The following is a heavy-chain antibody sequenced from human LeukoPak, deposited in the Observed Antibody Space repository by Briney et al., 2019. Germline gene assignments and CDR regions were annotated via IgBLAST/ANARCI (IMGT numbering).Heavy chain of an antibody. Sequence: GGSLRLSCAASGFTFSSYSMNWVRQAPGKGLEWVSYISSSSTIYYADSVKGRITISRDNSMNTLYLQMNSLRAEDTAVYYCAKVRWGSDNALDSWGQGTLVTGSS. J-gene: IGHJ4*02. CDR1: GFTFSSYS. D-gene: IGHD3-16*01. CDR2: ISSSSTI. V-gene: IGHV3-48*01. CDR3: AKVRWGSDNALDS.